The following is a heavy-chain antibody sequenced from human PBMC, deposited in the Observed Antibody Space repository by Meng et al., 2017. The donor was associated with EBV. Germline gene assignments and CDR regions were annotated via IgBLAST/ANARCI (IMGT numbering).Heavy chain of an antibody. CDR3: ARDRTSNRFDY. CDR2: ISSNSIDI. CDR1: GFTLRSYS. J-gene: IGHJ4*02. V-gene: IGHV3-21*01. D-gene: IGHD2-8*01. Sequence: VQLEESGGGLVKPGESLRPSFAASGFTLRSYSMSWVRLAPGKGLEWVSSISSNSIDIYYADLVKGRFTISRDNAKNSLFLQMNSLRAEDTAVYYCARDRTSNRFDYWGQGTLVTVSS.